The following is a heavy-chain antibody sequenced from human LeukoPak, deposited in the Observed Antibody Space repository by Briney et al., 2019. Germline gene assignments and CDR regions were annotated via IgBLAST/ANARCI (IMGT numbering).Heavy chain of an antibody. CDR3: ARDLVGGYSYGQASDY. CDR2: ISAYNGNT. Sequence: ASVKVSCKASGYTFASYGISWVRQAHGQGLEWMGWISAYNGNTNYPQKLQGRVTMTTDTSTSTAYMELRSLRSDDTAVYYCARDLVGGYSYGQASDYWGQGTLVTVSS. CDR1: GYTFASYG. V-gene: IGHV1-18*01. D-gene: IGHD5-18*01. J-gene: IGHJ4*02.